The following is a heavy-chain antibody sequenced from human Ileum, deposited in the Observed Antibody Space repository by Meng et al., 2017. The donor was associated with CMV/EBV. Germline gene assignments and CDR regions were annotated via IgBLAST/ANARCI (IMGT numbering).Heavy chain of an antibody. CDR2: IYDRANSDY. CDR1: GVGVTTNNVA. V-gene: IGHV6-1*01. J-gene: IGHJ4*02. CDR3: GRASKPLRFDH. Sequence: QIQLQQSGPGRGEPTPTLSLTFNISGVGVTTNNVAWNWIRQSPGKGLEWMGRIYDRANSDYEYSLSVKSRITIRPDTSKNPFTLQLRSVTPEATAIYYWGRASKPLRFDHWGQGTLVTVSS. D-gene: IGHD2-15*01.